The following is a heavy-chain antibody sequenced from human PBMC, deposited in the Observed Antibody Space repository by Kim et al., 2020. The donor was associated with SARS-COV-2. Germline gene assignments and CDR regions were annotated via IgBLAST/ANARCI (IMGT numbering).Heavy chain of an antibody. CDR2: INHSGRT. V-gene: IGHV4-34*01. J-gene: IGHJ3*02. CDR3: ARKPLGRRTDAFDI. CDR1: GGSFSGYY. Sequence: SETLSLTCAVYGGSFSGYYWSWIRQPPGKGLEWIGEINHSGRTNYNPSLKSRATISVDTSKNQFSLKLSSVTAADTAVYYCARKPLGRRTDAFDIWGQGT.